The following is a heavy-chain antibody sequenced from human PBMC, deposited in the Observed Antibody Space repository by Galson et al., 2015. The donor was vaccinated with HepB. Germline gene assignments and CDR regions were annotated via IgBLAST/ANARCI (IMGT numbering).Heavy chain of an antibody. CDR2: ISAYNGNT. J-gene: IGHJ6*02. CDR3: ARRVNGYYLGRYGMDV. CDR1: GYTFTSYG. Sequence: SVKVSCKASGYTFTSYGISWVRQAPGQGLEWMGWISAYNGNTNYAQKLRGRVTMTTDTSTSTAYMELRSLRSDDTAVYYCARRVNGYYLGRYGMDVWGQGTTVTVSS. V-gene: IGHV1-18*01. D-gene: IGHD3-9*01.